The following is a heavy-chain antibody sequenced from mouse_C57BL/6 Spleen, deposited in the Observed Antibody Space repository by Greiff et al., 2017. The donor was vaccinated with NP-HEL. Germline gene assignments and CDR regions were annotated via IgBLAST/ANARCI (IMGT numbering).Heavy chain of an antibody. D-gene: IGHD1-2*01. J-gene: IGHJ1*03. CDR3: ARSLLRTGYFDV. CDR2: ISYSGST. Sequence: VQLQQSGPGMVKPSQSLSLTCTVTGYSITSGYDWHWIRHFPGNKLEWMGYISYSGSTNYNPSLKSRISITHDTSKNHFFLKLNSVTTEDTATYYCARSLLRTGYFDVWGTGTTVTVSS. V-gene: IGHV3-1*01. CDR1: GYSITSGYD.